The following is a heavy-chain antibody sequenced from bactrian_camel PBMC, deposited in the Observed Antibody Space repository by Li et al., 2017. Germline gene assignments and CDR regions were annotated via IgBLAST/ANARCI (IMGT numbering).Heavy chain of an antibody. J-gene: IGHJ7*01. Sequence: HVQLVESGGDLVQPGESLTLSCTASGFTSDESDWGWYRQAPGQECELVSSISSDGKTYYADSVKGRFTISEDNNKNTVYLQMNSLETADTAVYYCAADCRHGLGRAYGMDYWGKGTQVTVS. CDR1: GFTSDESD. V-gene: IGHV3S60*01. CDR2: ISSDGKT. D-gene: IGHD5*01.